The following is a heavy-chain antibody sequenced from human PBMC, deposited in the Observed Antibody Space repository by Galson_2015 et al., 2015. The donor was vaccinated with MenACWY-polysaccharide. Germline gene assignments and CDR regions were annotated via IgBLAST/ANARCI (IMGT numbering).Heavy chain of an antibody. J-gene: IGHJ5*02. CDR2: IYHSGST. V-gene: IGHV4-38-2*01. CDR3: ASEEIRGGSFGWFDP. Sequence: SETLSLTCAVSGYSISSGYYWGCIRQPPGKGLEWIGSIYHSGSTYYNPSLRSRATISVDTSKSQFSLKLSSVTAADTAFYYCASEEIRGGSFGWFDPWGQGALVTVSS. CDR1: GYSISSGYY. D-gene: IGHD3-10*01.